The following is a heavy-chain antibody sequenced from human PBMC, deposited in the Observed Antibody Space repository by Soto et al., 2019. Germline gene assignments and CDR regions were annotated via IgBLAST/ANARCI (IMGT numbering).Heavy chain of an antibody. CDR2: IIPIFGTA. J-gene: IGHJ6*02. D-gene: IGHD2-15*01. Sequence: QVQLVQSGAEVKKPGSSVKVSCKSSGGTFSTYAISWVRQAPGQGLEWMGGIIPIFGTANYAQKFQGRVTITADESTTTAYMKLISLRSEDTAVYYCARDEMVVATGSRTWHYYYGMDVWGQGTTVTVSS. CDR1: GGTFSTYA. CDR3: ARDEMVVATGSRTWHYYYGMDV. V-gene: IGHV1-69*12.